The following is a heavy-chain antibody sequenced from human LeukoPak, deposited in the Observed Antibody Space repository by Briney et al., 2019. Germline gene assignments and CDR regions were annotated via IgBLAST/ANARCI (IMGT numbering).Heavy chain of an antibody. J-gene: IGHJ4*02. D-gene: IGHD6-19*01. Sequence: SETLSLTCGVYGGSLSGYYWSWIRQPPEKGLEWIGEINHSGSTNYNPSLRSRVTISLDTSKNQFSLNLSSLTAADTAIYYCARNGWHCLDYWGQGTLVTVSS. CDR1: GGSLSGYY. CDR3: ARNGWHCLDY. CDR2: INHSGST. V-gene: IGHV4-34*01.